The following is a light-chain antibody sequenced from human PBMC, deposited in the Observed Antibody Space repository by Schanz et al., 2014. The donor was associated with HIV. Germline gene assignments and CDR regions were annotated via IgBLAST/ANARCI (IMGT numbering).Light chain of an antibody. CDR3: QQSYTTPPGT. J-gene: IGKJ2*01. V-gene: IGKV1-39*01. CDR2: GGS. CDR1: QRINNY. Sequence: DIQMTQSPSSLSASVGDRVTITCRASQRINNYLNWYQQKSGKAPQLLIYGGSHLQSGVPSRFSGRGSGTDFTLTISSLQPEDIATYYCQQSYTTPPGTFGQGTKLEIK.